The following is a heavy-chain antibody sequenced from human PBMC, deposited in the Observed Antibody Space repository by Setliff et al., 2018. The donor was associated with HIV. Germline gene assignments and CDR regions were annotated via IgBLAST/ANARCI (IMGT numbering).Heavy chain of an antibody. V-gene: IGHV4-38-2*01. D-gene: IGHD4-17*01. CDR1: GFTVSSNY. CDR3: ARRIYGNNPYFDY. J-gene: IGHJ4*02. Sequence: KTSETLRLSCAASGFTVSSNYMSWVRQPPGKGLEWIGSIYYDGRTFYKPSLRSRLTISVDTSQNQFSLKLSSVTAADTAIYYCARRIYGNNPYFDYWSQGTLVTVSS. CDR2: IYYDGRT.